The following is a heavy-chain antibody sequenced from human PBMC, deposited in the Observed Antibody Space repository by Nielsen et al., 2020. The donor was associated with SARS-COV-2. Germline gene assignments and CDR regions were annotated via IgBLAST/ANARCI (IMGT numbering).Heavy chain of an antibody. V-gene: IGHV4-39*01. CDR3: VKGSSSAYYYYGMDV. CDR1: GGSISSSSYY. D-gene: IGHD6-6*01. CDR2: IYYSGST. Sequence: SETLSLTCTVSGGSISSSSYYWAWIRQSPGKGLEWIGTIYYSGSTYYNPSLKSRVTTSVDTSKNQFSLKLSSVTAADTAVYYCVKGSSSAYYYYGMDVWGQGTTVTVSS. J-gene: IGHJ6*02.